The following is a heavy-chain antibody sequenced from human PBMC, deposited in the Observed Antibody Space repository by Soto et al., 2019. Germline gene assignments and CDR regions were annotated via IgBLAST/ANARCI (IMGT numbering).Heavy chain of an antibody. CDR2: VYYSGST. CDR3: ARQYFPPGSGNYFTSGYHLDY. D-gene: IGHD3-10*01. J-gene: IGHJ4*02. CDR1: GGSISSSSYF. Sequence: QLQLQESGPGLVKPSETLSLTCTVSGGSISSSSYFWGWIRQPPGKGLEWIGTVYYSGSTYFNPSLKSRVTISVDTSKKQFSLELSSVTAADTAVYYCARQYFPPGSGNYFTSGYHLDYWGQGTLVTVSS. V-gene: IGHV4-39*01.